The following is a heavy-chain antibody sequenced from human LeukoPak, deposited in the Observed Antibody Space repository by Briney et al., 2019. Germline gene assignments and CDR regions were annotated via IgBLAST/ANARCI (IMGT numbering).Heavy chain of an antibody. CDR2: INHSGST. Sequence: SETLSLTCAVYGGSFSGYYWSWIRQPPGKGLEWIGEINHSGSTNYNPSLKSRVTISVDTSKNQFSLKLSSVTAADTVVYYCARDWGYSSSWPAFDYWGQGTLVTVPS. CDR1: GGSFSGYY. D-gene: IGHD6-13*01. CDR3: ARDWGYSSSWPAFDY. J-gene: IGHJ4*02. V-gene: IGHV4-34*01.